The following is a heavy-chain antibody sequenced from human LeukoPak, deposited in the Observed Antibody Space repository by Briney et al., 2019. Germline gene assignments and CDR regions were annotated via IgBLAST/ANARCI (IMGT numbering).Heavy chain of an antibody. J-gene: IGHJ5*02. CDR3: AKDRYFDWLGDLDP. CDR2: IRYDGSNK. Sequence: GGSLRLPCAASGFTFSSYGMHWVRQAPGKGLEWVAFIRYDGSNKYYADSVKGRFTISRDNSKNTLYLQMNSLRAEDTAVYYCAKDRYFDWLGDLDPWGQGTLVTVSS. V-gene: IGHV3-30*02. D-gene: IGHD3-9*01. CDR1: GFTFSSYG.